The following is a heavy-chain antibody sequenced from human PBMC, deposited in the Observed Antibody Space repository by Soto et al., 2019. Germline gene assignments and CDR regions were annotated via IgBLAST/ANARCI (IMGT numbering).Heavy chain of an antibody. V-gene: IGHV4-34*01. Sequence: QVQLQQWGAGLLKPSETLSLTCAVYGGYFSGYYWTWIRQPPGTWLEWIGEINHSGSTNYNTSLKSRVTISVDTSKNQFSLKLTSVTAADTAVYYCARDKITGLFDYWGQGTLVTVSS. J-gene: IGHJ4*02. CDR2: INHSGST. D-gene: IGHD2-8*02. CDR1: GGYFSGYY. CDR3: ARDKITGLFDY.